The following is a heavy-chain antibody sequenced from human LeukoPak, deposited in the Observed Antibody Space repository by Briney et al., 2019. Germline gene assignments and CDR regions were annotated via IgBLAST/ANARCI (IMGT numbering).Heavy chain of an antibody. V-gene: IGHV3-30*02. CDR2: IWYDGSNK. CDR1: GFTFKNYE. CDR3: EKDGSIFGVVRAEFDY. D-gene: IGHD3-3*01. J-gene: IGHJ4*02. Sequence: GGSLRLSCAASGFTFKNYEMNWVRQAPGKGLEWVAVIWYDGSNKYYADSVKGRFTISRDNSKNTLYLQVNSLRAEDTAVYYCEKDGSIFGVVRAEFDYWGQGTLVTVSS.